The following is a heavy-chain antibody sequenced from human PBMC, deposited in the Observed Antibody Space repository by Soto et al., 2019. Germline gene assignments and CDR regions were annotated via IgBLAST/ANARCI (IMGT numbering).Heavy chain of an antibody. CDR2: IYYSGST. Sequence: QVQLQESGPGLVKPSETLSLTCTVSGDSISSYYWTWIRQPPGKGLEWIGNIYYSGSTRYNPSLKSRVTISIDTSKDHFSLKLTSVTAADTAVYYCARTGDRSGYYYYYMDIWGKGTTVTVSS. D-gene: IGHD1-1*01. CDR1: GDSISSYY. J-gene: IGHJ6*03. V-gene: IGHV4-59*08. CDR3: ARTGDRSGYYYYYMDI.